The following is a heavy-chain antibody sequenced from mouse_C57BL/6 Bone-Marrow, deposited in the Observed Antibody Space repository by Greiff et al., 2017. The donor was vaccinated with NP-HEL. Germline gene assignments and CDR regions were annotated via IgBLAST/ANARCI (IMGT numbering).Heavy chain of an antibody. D-gene: IGHD1-1*01. J-gene: IGHJ2*01. CDR2: IYPGDGDT. CDR1: GYAFSSSW. CDR3: ARRGYGSFDY. Sequence: QVQLQQSGPELVKPGASVKISCKASGYAFSSSWMNWVKQRPGKGLEWIGRIYPGDGDTNYNGKFKGKATLTADKSSSTAYMQLSSLTSEDSAVYFGARRGYGSFDYWGQGTTLTVSS. V-gene: IGHV1-82*01.